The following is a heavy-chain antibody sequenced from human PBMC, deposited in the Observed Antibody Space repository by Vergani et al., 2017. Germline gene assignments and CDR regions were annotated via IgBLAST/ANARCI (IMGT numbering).Heavy chain of an antibody. Sequence: QVQLVQSGSELKKPGASVKVSCKASGYTFTSYAMNWVRQAPGQGLEWMGIINPSGGSTSYAQKFQGRVTMTRDTSTRTVYMELSSLRSEDTAVYYCARDLAAARFDYWGQGTLVTVSS. V-gene: IGHV1-46*01. J-gene: IGHJ4*02. CDR1: GYTFTSYA. D-gene: IGHD6-13*01. CDR2: INPSGGST. CDR3: ARDLAAARFDY.